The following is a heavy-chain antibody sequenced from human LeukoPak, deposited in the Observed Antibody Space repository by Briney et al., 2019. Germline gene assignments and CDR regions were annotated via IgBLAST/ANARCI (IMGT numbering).Heavy chain of an antibody. V-gene: IGHV3-43*01. D-gene: IGHD6-13*01. J-gene: IGHJ3*02. CDR1: GFTFDDYT. CDR3: ARGGSSWYDGDAFDI. Sequence: GGSLRLSCAASGFTFDDYTMHWVRQAPGKGLEWVSLISWDGGSTYYADSVKGRFTISRDNSKNTLYLQMNSPRAEDTAVYYCARGGSSWYDGDAFDIWGQGTMVTVSS. CDR2: ISWDGGST.